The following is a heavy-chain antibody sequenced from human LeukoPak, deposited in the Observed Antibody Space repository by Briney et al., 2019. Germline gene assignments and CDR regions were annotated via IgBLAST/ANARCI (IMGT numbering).Heavy chain of an antibody. CDR1: GFTFSTNP. Sequence: GGSLRLSCAASGFTFSTNPMSWVRQAPGKGLEWVSAISPDNAYYADSVKGRLTISRDDSKNTVYLRMNSPRAEDTARYYCVKEHVDRAFTRSFEIWGQGTVVTVSS. CDR2: ISPDNA. V-gene: IGHV3-23*01. D-gene: IGHD3-10*01. CDR3: VKEHVDRAFTRSFEI. J-gene: IGHJ3*02.